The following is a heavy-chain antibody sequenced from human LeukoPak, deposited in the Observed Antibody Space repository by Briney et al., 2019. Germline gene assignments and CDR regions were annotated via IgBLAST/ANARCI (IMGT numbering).Heavy chain of an antibody. CDR3: ARHYLGYNVEWELLVFDY. CDR1: GGSISSYY. D-gene: IGHD1-26*01. CDR2: IYYSGST. Sequence: PSETLSLTCTVSGGSISSYYWSWIRQPPGKGLQWNGHIYYSGSTNYNPSLKSRVTISVDTSKNQFSLKLSSVTAADTAVYYCARHYLGYNVEWELLVFDYWGQGTLVTVSS. J-gene: IGHJ4*02. V-gene: IGHV4-59*08.